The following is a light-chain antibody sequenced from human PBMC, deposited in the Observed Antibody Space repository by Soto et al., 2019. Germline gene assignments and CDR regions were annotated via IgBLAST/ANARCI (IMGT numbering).Light chain of an antibody. Sequence: EIVLTQPAGTLSLSPGERVTLSFRASQSVSSNYLAWYQQKPGQAPRLLIYGASSRAAGIPDRFSGSGSGTDFTLTISRLEPEDFAVYYCHQYGDSLWTFGQGTKVDIK. CDR1: QSVSSNY. CDR3: HQYGDSLWT. J-gene: IGKJ1*01. CDR2: GAS. V-gene: IGKV3-20*01.